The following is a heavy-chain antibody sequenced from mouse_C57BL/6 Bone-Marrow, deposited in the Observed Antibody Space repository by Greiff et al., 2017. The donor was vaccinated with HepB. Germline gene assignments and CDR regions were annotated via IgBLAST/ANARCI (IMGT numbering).Heavy chain of an antibody. Sequence: EVQLQQSGAELVRPGASVKLSCTASGFNIKDDYMHWVKQRPEQGLEWIGWIDPENGDTEYDSKFQGKATITADTSSNTAYLQLSSLTSADTAVYSITFYYSKTCWYFDVWGTGTTVTVSS. CDR1: GFNIKDDY. J-gene: IGHJ1*03. V-gene: IGHV14-4*01. CDR2: IDPENGDT. CDR3: TFYYSKTCWYFDV. D-gene: IGHD2-5*01.